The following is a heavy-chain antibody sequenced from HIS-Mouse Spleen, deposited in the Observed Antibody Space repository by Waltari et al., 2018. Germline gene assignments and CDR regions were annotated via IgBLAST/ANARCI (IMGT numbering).Heavy chain of an antibody. Sequence: SYAMSWVRQAPGKGLEWVSAISGSGGSTYYADSVKGRFTISRDNSKNTLYLQMNSLRAEDTAVYYCAKANYYGSGSYYYYFDYWGQGTLVTVSS. CDR3: AKANYYGSGSYYYYFDY. D-gene: IGHD3-10*01. V-gene: IGHV3-23*01. J-gene: IGHJ4*02. CDR2: ISGSGGST. CDR1: SYA.